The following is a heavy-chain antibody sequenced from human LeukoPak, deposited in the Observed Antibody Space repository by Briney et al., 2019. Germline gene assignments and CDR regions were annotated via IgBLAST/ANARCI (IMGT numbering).Heavy chain of an antibody. CDR1: GFTFSGYS. D-gene: IGHD2-15*01. Sequence: GGSLRLSCGASGFTFSGYSMNWVRQAPGKGLGWVSSISTSSSYIYYADSVKGRFTISRDNAKKSLHLQMNSLRAEDTAVYYCARGRAVVAASDNWFDPWGQGTLVTVSS. J-gene: IGHJ5*02. CDR2: ISTSSSYI. V-gene: IGHV3-21*01. CDR3: ARGRAVVAASDNWFDP.